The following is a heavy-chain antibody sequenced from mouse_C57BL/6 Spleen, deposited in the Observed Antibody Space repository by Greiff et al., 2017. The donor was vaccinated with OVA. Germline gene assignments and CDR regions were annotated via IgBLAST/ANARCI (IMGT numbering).Heavy chain of an antibody. CDR2: IYPGDGDT. Sequence: VKVVESGPELVKPGASVKISCKASGYAFSSSWMNWVKQRPGKGLEWIGRIYPGDGDTNYNGKFKGKATLTADKSSSTAYMQLSSLTSEDSAVYFCARRGSSTGYFDVWGTGTTVTVSS. CDR3: ARRGSSTGYFDV. CDR1: GYAFSSSW. V-gene: IGHV1-82*01. J-gene: IGHJ1*03. D-gene: IGHD1-1*01.